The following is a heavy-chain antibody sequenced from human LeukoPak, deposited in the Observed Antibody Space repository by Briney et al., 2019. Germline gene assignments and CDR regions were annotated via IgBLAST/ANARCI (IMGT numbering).Heavy chain of an antibody. D-gene: IGHD3-16*01. J-gene: IGHJ4*02. V-gene: IGHV3-7*03. CDR3: ARGDAFSGDH. CDR1: GFNFPKFW. Sequence: GGSLRLACAVSGFNFPKFWMSWVRQAPGRGVEWVAITQPEGNEKFYVESVKGRYTISRDNTKDLLFLHMNALRDEDTGGYYCARGDAFSGDHWGQGTQVTVST. CDR2: TQPEGNEK.